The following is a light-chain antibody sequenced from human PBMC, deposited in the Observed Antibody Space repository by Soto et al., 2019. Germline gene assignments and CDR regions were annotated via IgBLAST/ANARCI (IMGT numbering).Light chain of an antibody. CDR1: QSVSDTY. Sequence: EIVLTQSPGTLSLSPGERATLSCRASQSVSDTYLAWYQQKPGQPPRLLIYGASNRATGIPDRFSGSGSGTEFTLSVSRLEPEGVAGYYCQCGTLVWTFGQGTKVEIK. CDR3: QCGTLVWT. V-gene: IGKV3-20*01. CDR2: GAS. J-gene: IGKJ1*01.